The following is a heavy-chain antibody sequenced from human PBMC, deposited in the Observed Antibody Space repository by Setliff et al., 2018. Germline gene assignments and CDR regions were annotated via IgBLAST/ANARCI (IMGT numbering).Heavy chain of an antibody. CDR2: INHSGST. CDR1: GGSISSYS. CDR3: ASPRLSYYDNGAFPSDAFDL. J-gene: IGHJ3*01. Sequence: SETLSLTCNVSGGSISSYSWSWIRQAPGKGLEWIGEINHSGSTNYNPSLKSRVTISVDTSKNQFSPKLRSVTAADTAVYYCASPRLSYYDNGAFPSDAFDLWGQGTMVTVSS. V-gene: IGHV4-34*01. D-gene: IGHD3-22*01.